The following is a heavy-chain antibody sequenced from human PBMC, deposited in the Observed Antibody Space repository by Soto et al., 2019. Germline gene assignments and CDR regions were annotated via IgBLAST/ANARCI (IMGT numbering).Heavy chain of an antibody. Sequence: GGSLRLSCAASGFTFSSYGMHWVRQAPGKGLEWVAVIWYDGSNKYYADSVKGRFTISRDNSKNTLYLQMNSLRAEDTAVYYCAREDIVVVPAAPPGSPPLSWFDPWGQGTLVTVSS. CDR2: IWYDGSNK. D-gene: IGHD2-2*01. CDR3: AREDIVVVPAAPPGSPPLSWFDP. V-gene: IGHV3-33*01. CDR1: GFTFSSYG. J-gene: IGHJ5*02.